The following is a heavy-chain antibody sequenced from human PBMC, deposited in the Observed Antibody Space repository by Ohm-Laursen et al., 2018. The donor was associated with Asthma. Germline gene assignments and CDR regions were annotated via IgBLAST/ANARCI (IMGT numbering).Heavy chain of an antibody. V-gene: IGHV1-69*13. CDR3: AREEGSRGAFDI. Sequence: SVKVSCKASGGTFSSYAISWVRQAPGQGLEWMGGIIPIFGTANYAQKFQGRVTITADESTSTAYMELSSLRSEDTAVYYCAREEGSRGAFDIWGQGTMVTVSS. CDR1: GGTFSSYA. CDR2: IIPIFGTA. J-gene: IGHJ3*02.